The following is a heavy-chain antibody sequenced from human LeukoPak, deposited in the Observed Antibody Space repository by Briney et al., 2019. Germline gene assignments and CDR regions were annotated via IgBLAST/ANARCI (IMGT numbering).Heavy chain of an antibody. Sequence: GGSLRLSCAASGFTFSNAWMXXVRQAPGXXXXXXGRXKXXXVXXXXXYGXXXXXXXTXSRDDSKNTLYLQMNSLKIEGTAVYYCATDFAPKEDYWGQGTLVTVSS. CDR1: GFTFSNAW. CDR3: ATDFAPKEDY. CDR2: XKXXXVXXXX. V-gene: IGHV3-15*01. J-gene: IGHJ4*02.